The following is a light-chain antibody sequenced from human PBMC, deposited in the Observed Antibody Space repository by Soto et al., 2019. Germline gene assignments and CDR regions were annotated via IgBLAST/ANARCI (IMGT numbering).Light chain of an antibody. J-gene: IGLJ1*01. Sequence: SALTQPPSASGSPGQSVTISCTGNSNDVGHSSCISWYQQHPGKGPKLIIYEVSKRPSGVPDRFSGSKSGNTASLSVSGLQDEDEADYFCNAQADNGKHVFGTGTKLTVL. V-gene: IGLV2-8*01. CDR3: NAQADNGKHV. CDR2: EVS. CDR1: SNDVGHSSC.